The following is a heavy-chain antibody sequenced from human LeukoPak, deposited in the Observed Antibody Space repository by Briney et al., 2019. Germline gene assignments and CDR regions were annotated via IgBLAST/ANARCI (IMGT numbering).Heavy chain of an antibody. D-gene: IGHD3-16*01. Sequence: GGSLRLSCAASGFTFSSYSMNWVRQAPGRGLEWVSYISSSSNTIYYADSVKGRFTISRDNAKNSLYLQMNSLRAEDTAVYYCARGYDHLPYWGQGTLVTVSS. CDR2: ISSSSNTI. J-gene: IGHJ4*02. V-gene: IGHV3-48*04. CDR1: GFTFSSYS. CDR3: ARGYDHLPY.